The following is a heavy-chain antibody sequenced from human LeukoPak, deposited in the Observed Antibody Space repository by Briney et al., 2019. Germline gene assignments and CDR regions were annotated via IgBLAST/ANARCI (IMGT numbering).Heavy chain of an antibody. CDR3: AREYSGYAAGSYYYMDV. CDR1: GFTFSSYG. V-gene: IGHV3-23*01. Sequence: HAGGSLRLSCAASGFTFSSYGMSWVRQAPGKGLEWVSAISGSGGSTYYADSVKGRFTISRDNAKNSLYLQMNSLRAEDTAVYYCAREYSGYAAGSYYYMDVWGKGTTVTVSS. D-gene: IGHD5-12*01. CDR2: ISGSGGST. J-gene: IGHJ6*03.